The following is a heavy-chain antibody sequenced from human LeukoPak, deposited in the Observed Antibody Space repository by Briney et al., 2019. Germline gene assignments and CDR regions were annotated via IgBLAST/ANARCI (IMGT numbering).Heavy chain of an antibody. V-gene: IGHV3-7*01. J-gene: IGHJ4*02. CDR1: GFTFSRYW. Sequence: PGGSLRLSCAASGFTFSRYWMSWVRQAPGKGLEWVANIKQDGSEKYYVDSVKGQFTISRDNAKNSLYLQMNSLRAEDTAVYYCARDYYGSGSFLDYWGQGTLVTVSS. CDR3: ARDYYGSGSFLDY. D-gene: IGHD3-10*01. CDR2: IKQDGSEK.